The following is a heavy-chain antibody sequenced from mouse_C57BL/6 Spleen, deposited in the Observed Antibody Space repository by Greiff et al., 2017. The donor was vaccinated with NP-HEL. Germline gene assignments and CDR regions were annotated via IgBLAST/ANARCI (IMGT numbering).Heavy chain of an antibody. CDR2: INPNYGTT. Sequence: VQLKESGPELVKPGDSVKISCKASGYSFTDYNMNLVKQSNGKSLEWIGVINPNYGTTSYNQKFMGKATLTVDQSSSTAYMQLNSLTSEDSAVYYCARSSIYDGYSWFAYWGQGTLVTVSA. D-gene: IGHD2-3*01. V-gene: IGHV1-39*01. CDR3: ARSSIYDGYSWFAY. CDR1: GYSFTDYN. J-gene: IGHJ3*01.